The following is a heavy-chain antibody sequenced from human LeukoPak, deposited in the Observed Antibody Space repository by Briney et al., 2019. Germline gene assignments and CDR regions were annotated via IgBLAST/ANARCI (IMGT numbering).Heavy chain of an antibody. CDR1: GGSISSSNW. CDR3: ARGFGQQWLDANWFDP. V-gene: IGHV4-4*02. J-gene: IGHJ5*02. CDR2: IYHSGST. D-gene: IGHD6-19*01. Sequence: SGTLSLTCAVSGGSISSSNWWSWVRQPPGKGLEWIGEIYHSGSTNYNPSLKSRVTISVDKSKNQFSLKLGSVTAADTAVYYCARGFGQQWLDANWFDPWGQGTLVTVSS.